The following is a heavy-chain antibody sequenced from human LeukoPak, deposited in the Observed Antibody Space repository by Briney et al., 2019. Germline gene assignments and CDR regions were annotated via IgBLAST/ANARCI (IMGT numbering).Heavy chain of an antibody. CDR3: ARDFVRGWSGSLDY. J-gene: IGHJ4*02. CDR1: GFTVSSNY. CDR2: IYSGGST. D-gene: IGHD6-19*01. Sequence: GGSLRLSCAASGFTVSSNYMSWVRQAPGKGLEWVSVIYSGGSTYYADSVKGRFTISRDNSKNTLYLQMNSLRAEDTAVYYCARDFVRGWSGSLDYWGQGTLVTVSS. V-gene: IGHV3-53*01.